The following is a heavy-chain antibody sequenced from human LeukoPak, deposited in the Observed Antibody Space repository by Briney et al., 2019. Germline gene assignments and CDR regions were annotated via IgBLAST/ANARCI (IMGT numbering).Heavy chain of an antibody. Sequence: ASVKVSCKASGYTFTGYYMHWVRQAPGQGLEWMGQINPNSGGTNYAQKFQGRVTMTRDTSISTAYMELSRLRSDDTAVYYCARDLHYYDSSGYYYVQTGDYWGQGTLVTVSS. J-gene: IGHJ4*02. V-gene: IGHV1-2*06. CDR2: INPNSGGT. CDR3: ARDLHYYDSSGYYYVQTGDY. D-gene: IGHD3-22*01. CDR1: GYTFTGYY.